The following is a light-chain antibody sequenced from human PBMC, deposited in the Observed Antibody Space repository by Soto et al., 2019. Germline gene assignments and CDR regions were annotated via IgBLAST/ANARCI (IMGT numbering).Light chain of an antibody. J-gene: IGKJ1*01. CDR2: DAS. Sequence: DIQMTQSPSTLSASVGDRVTITCRASQSIGSWLAWYQQKPGIAPKLLIYDASSLESGVPSRFSGSGSGTEFTLTISSLQPDDFATYYCQQYNSYRTFGQGTKVDIK. CDR3: QQYNSYRT. V-gene: IGKV1-5*01. CDR1: QSIGSW.